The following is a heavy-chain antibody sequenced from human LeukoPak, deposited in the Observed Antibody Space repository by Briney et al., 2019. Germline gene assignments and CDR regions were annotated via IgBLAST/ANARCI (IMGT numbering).Heavy chain of an antibody. CDR2: ISTSSITI. CDR1: GFTFSSNS. V-gene: IGHV3-48*01. Sequence: GGSLRLSCAASGFTFSSNSMNWVRQAPGKGLEWVSYISTSSITIKYADAVKGRFTISRDNDKNSLYLQMNSLRADDTAVYYCARGGSYYWPIDLWGQGTLVTVSS. J-gene: IGHJ5*02. D-gene: IGHD1-26*01. CDR3: ARGGSYYWPIDL.